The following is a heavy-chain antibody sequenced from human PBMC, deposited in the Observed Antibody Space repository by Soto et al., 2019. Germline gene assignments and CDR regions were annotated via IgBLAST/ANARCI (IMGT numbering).Heavy chain of an antibody. Sequence: TLSLTCAVSGGSIISGGYSWIWIRQPPGKGLEWIGYIYHSGSSYYNPSLKSRVTISVDRSKNQFSLKLSSVTAADTAIYYCASTAGYCSGGSCYSGFGPWGQGTLVTVSP. CDR3: ASTAGYCSGGSCYSGFGP. D-gene: IGHD2-15*01. CDR1: GGSIISGGYS. CDR2: IYHSGSS. J-gene: IGHJ5*02. V-gene: IGHV4-30-2*01.